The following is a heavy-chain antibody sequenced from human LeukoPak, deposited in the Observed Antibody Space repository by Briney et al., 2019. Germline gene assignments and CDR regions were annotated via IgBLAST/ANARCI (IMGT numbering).Heavy chain of an antibody. CDR2: INSNGRSI. J-gene: IGHJ4*02. D-gene: IGHD3-3*01. V-gene: IGHV3-48*01. Sequence: PGGSLRLSCAASGFTFTSYTMNWVRQAPGKGLEWISYINSNGRSIYYADSVKGRFTISRDNAKNSLYLQMNSLRAEDTAVYYCATDRGWRTSGYYLYYFEYWGQGALVTYSS. CDR1: GFTFTSYT. CDR3: ATDRGWRTSGYYLYYFEY.